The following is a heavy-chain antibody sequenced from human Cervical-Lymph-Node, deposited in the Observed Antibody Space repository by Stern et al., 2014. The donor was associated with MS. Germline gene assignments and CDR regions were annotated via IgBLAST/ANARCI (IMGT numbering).Heavy chain of an antibody. CDR1: GFAFSTYG. D-gene: IGHD1-1*01. CDR2: ISYDGNDK. CDR3: ARSGPFELRNAVDL. Sequence: VQLVQSGGDVVQPGRSLRLSCAASGFAFSTYGMHWVRHAPGKGLEAVAAISYDGNDKYYADSVKGRFTISKDKSKSTLYLQMDSLRAEDTAVYYCARSGPFELRNAVDLWGQGTLVTVSS. V-gene: IGHV3-30*03. J-gene: IGHJ5*02.